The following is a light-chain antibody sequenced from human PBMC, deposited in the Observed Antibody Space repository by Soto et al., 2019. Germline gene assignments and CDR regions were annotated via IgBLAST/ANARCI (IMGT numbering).Light chain of an antibody. V-gene: IGKV1-27*01. Sequence: DIQITQSPSSLSASVGDRVTITCRASQGISNYLAWYQQKPGKVPKLLIYAASTLQSGDPSRFSGSGSGTDFTLTISSXQPEDVATYYCQKYNSAPHTFGQGTKVDIK. CDR3: QKYNSAPHT. CDR2: AAS. CDR1: QGISNY. J-gene: IGKJ1*01.